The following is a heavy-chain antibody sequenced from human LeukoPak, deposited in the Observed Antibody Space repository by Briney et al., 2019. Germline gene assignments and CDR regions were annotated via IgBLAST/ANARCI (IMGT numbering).Heavy chain of an antibody. CDR1: GFTFSSYA. J-gene: IGHJ4*02. D-gene: IGHD3-10*01. Sequence: GGSLRLSCAASGFTFSSYAMSWVRQAPGKGLEWVSGISGSGGSTYYADSVKGRFTISRDNSKNTLYLQMNNLRAEDTAVYYCAKGRKYYYGSGSYEFDYWGQGTLVTVSS. CDR3: AKGRKYYYGSGSYEFDY. V-gene: IGHV3-23*01. CDR2: ISGSGGST.